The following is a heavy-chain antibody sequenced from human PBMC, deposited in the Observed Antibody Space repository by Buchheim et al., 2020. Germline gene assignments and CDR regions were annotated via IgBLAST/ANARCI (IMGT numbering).Heavy chain of an antibody. CDR2: IYYSGST. CDR1: GGSISSYY. V-gene: IGHV4-59*08. CDR3: ASISMGLDY. J-gene: IGHJ4*02. D-gene: IGHD5-24*01. Sequence: QVQLQESGPGLVKPSETLSLTCTVSGGSISSYYWSWIRQPPGKGLEWIGYIYYSGSTNYNPSPKSRVTISVETSKNQFSLKLSSVTAADTAVYYCASISMGLDYWGQGTL.